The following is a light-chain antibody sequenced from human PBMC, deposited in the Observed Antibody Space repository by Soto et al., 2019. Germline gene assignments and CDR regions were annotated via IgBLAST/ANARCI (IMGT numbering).Light chain of an antibody. J-gene: IGLJ2*01. Sequence: QSVLTQPASVSGSPGQSITISCTGTSSDVGGYNYVSWYQQHPGKAPKLMIYEVSNRPSGVSNRFSGSKSGNTASLTISGLQAEDESDYYCSSYRSSTTVGGVVFGGGTKLTVL. CDR2: EVS. CDR3: SSYRSSTTVGGVV. CDR1: SSDVGGYNY. V-gene: IGLV2-14*01.